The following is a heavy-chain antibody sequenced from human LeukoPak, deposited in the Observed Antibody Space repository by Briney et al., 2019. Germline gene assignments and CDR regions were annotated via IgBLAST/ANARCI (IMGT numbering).Heavy chain of an antibody. V-gene: IGHV3-33*01. CDR3: AREIFGSGSDPDF. Sequence: PGESLRLSCAASGFSFNTYAMRWVRQAPGQGLEWVALICRGGSHKFYSNSVRGQFTISRDNSKNTVSLQTNNLRPEDTAVYYCAREIFGSGSDPDFWGQGTLVTVSS. CDR2: ICRGGSHK. J-gene: IGHJ4*02. D-gene: IGHD3-10*01. CDR1: GFSFNTYA.